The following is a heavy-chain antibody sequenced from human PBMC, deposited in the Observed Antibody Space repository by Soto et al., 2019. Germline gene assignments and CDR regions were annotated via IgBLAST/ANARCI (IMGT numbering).Heavy chain of an antibody. CDR2: INAGNGNT. D-gene: IGHD6-19*01. V-gene: IGHV1-3*01. J-gene: IGHJ4*02. CDR3: ARDLGGWPDY. CDR1: GYTFTSYA. Sequence: GASVKVSCKSSGYTFTSYAIHWVRQAPGQRLEWMGWINAGNGNTKYSQKFQDRVTITRDTSASTAYMELSSLRSEDTAVYYCARDLGGWPDYWGQGTLVTVSS.